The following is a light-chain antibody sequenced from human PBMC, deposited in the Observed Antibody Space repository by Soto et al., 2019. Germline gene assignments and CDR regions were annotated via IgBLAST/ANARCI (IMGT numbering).Light chain of an antibody. V-gene: IGKV1-5*03. CDR3: QQYITYQWT. J-gene: IGKJ1*01. Sequence: DVHLTQSPSTLSAVVGDRVTIACRASQRITRVLAWYQQKPGKAPKLFISTASRLQHGVPSRSTGNASETELTLTMDSLQPDDFATSYCQQYITYQWTFGQGTKVDIK. CDR2: TAS. CDR1: QRITRV.